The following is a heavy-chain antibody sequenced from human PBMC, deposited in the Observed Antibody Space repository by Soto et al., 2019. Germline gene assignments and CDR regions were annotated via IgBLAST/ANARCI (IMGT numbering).Heavy chain of an antibody. J-gene: IGHJ3*02. CDR3: ARSGLRFSIAARRTAFDM. D-gene: IGHD6-6*01. CDR2: ISFDGSNK. V-gene: IGHV3-30-3*01. Sequence: QAGESLRLSCAASGFTFSSYAMHWVRQGPGKGLEWVAAISFDGSNKYDADSVKGRFSISRDNPKNTLYLHMNSLRVEDTAVYYCARSGLRFSIAARRTAFDMWGQGTMVTVSS. CDR1: GFTFSSYA.